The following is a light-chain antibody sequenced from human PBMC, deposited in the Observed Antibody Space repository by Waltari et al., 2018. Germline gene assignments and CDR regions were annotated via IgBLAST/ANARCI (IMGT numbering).Light chain of an antibody. J-gene: IGKJ4*01. CDR2: PAS. V-gene: IGKV1-27*01. CDR1: QGIDNY. Sequence: DIPMTQSPSSLSASVGDRVTITCRASQGIDNYLAWYQQKPGKVPKLLIFPASTLQSGVPSRFSGSGSGTDFTLTISSLQPEDVAIYYCQKFNSAPLTFGGGTKVEIK. CDR3: QKFNSAPLT.